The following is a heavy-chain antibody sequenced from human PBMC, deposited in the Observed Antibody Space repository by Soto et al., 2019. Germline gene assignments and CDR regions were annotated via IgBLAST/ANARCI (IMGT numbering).Heavy chain of an antibody. V-gene: IGHV3-30*03. Sequence: QVQLVESGGGVVQPGRSLRLSCAASGFPFTTYGMHWVREGPGKGLEWVAVISYDGSNKYYADSVKGRFTISRDNSKNMLYLQMNSLRPEDTALDYCVGGQYYFDYRGQGTLVTVSS. CDR1: GFPFTTYG. J-gene: IGHJ4*02. D-gene: IGHD3-10*01. CDR2: ISYDGSNK. CDR3: VGGQYYFDY.